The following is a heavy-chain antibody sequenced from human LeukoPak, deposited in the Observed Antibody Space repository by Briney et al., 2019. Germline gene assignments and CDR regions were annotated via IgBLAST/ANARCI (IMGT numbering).Heavy chain of an antibody. CDR1: GGSISSYY. J-gene: IGHJ4*02. Sequence: PSETLSLTCTVSGGSISSYYWSWIRQPPGKGLEWIGYIYYSGSTNYNPSLKSRVTISVDTSKNQFSLKLSSVTAADTAVYYCARGKLQFVVDYWGQGTLVTVSS. CDR2: IYYSGST. CDR3: ARGKLQFVVDY. V-gene: IGHV4-59*01. D-gene: IGHD1-7*01.